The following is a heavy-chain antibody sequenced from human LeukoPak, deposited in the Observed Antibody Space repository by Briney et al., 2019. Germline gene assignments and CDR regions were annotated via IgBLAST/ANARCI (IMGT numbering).Heavy chain of an antibody. Sequence: GGSLRLSCAASGNYWMHWVRQAPGKGLVWVSHINGDGSWTTYADSVKGRFTISKDNAKDTVYLQMNNLRAEDTAVYYCVSFYETYWGRGTLVTVSS. J-gene: IGHJ4*02. CDR1: GNYW. D-gene: IGHD2-2*01. V-gene: IGHV3-74*01. CDR3: VSFYETY. CDR2: INGDGSWT.